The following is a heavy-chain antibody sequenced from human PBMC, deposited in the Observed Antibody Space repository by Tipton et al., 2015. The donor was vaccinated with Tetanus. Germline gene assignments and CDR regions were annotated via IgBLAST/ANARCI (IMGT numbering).Heavy chain of an antibody. CDR1: GFTFSSYA. J-gene: IGHJ4*02. V-gene: IGHV3-23*01. Sequence: GSLRLSCAASGFTFSSYAMSWVRQAPGKGLEWVSAISGSGGSTYYADSVKGRFTISRDNSKNTLYLQMNSLRAEDTAVYYCARARGVAVAGGDYWGQGTLVTVSS. CDR3: ARARGVAVAGGDY. CDR2: ISGSGGST. D-gene: IGHD6-19*01.